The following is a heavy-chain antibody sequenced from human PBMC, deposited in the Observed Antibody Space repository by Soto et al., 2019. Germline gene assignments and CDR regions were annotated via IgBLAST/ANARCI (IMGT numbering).Heavy chain of an antibody. D-gene: IGHD3-10*01. Sequence: GASXKVSCKASGYTFTNYDINWVRQATGQGPEWMGWMNPDSGHTGYVQKFQGRVTMTRNTAISTAYMELSNLRSEDTAVYYCARSVGGSNVNFDYWGQGTLVTVSS. V-gene: IGHV1-8*01. CDR2: MNPDSGHT. CDR3: ARSVGGSNVNFDY. J-gene: IGHJ4*02. CDR1: GYTFTNYD.